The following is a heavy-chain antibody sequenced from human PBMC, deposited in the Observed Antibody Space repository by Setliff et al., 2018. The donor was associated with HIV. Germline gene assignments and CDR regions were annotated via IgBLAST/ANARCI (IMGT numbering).Heavy chain of an antibody. V-gene: IGHV4-39*01. CDR1: GGSINRSNYY. J-gene: IGHJ5*02. CDR2: ISYTGST. CDR3: ARHSGVASPNWFDP. Sequence: KPSETLSLTCTVPGGSINRSNYYWGWIRQPPGKRLEWIGTISYTGSTYYDPSLKSRVTISLDTSKNQFFLKLSSVTAPDTAIYYCARHSGVASPNWFDPWGQGTLVTVSS. D-gene: IGHD3-10*01.